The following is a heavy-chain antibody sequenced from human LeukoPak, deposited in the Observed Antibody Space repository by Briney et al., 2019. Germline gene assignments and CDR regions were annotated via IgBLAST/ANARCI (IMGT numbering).Heavy chain of an antibody. CDR2: MNPNSGNT. J-gene: IGHJ4*01. Sequence: ASVKVSCKASGYTFTSYDINWVRQATGQGLEWMGWMNPNSGNTGYAQKFQGRVTMTRNTSISTAYMELSSPRSEDTAVFYCARGRAIFGVAVYYFDYWGHGTLVTVSS. CDR1: GYTFTSYD. CDR3: ARGRAIFGVAVYYFDY. D-gene: IGHD3-3*01. V-gene: IGHV1-8*01.